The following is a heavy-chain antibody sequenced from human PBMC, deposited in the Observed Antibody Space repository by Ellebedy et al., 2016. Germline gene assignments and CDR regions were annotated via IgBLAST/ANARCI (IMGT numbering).Heavy chain of an antibody. V-gene: IGHV3-30-3*01. CDR3: ARPTYGDYDYYYYGMDV. CDR1: GFTFSSYA. CDR2: ISYDGSNK. D-gene: IGHD4-17*01. J-gene: IGHJ6*02. Sequence: GESLKISCAASGFTFSSYAMHWVRQAPGKGLEWVAVISYDGSNKYYADSVKGRFTISRDNSKNTLYLQMNSLRAEDTAVYYCARPTYGDYDYYYYGMDVWGQGTSVTVSS.